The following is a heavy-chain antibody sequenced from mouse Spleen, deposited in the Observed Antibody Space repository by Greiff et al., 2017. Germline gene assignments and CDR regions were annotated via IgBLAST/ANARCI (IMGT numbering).Heavy chain of an antibody. CDR2: ISSGSSTI. CDR1: GFTFSDYG. J-gene: IGHJ2*01. Sequence: VQLKESGGGLVKPGGSLKLSCAASGFTFSDYGMHWVRQAPEKGLEWVAYISSGSSTIYYADTVKGRFTISRDNAKNTLFLQMTSLRSEDTAMYYCARGDGYYAHYFDYWGQGTTLTVSS. D-gene: IGHD2-3*01. CDR3: ARGDGYYAHYFDY. V-gene: IGHV5-17*01.